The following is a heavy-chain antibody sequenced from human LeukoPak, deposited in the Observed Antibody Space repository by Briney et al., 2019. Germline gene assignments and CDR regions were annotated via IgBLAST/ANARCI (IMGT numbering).Heavy chain of an antibody. D-gene: IGHD6-19*01. Sequence: GGSLRLSCAASGFTFSGYIRNWVRQAPGKGLEWVSFIGTSGNTIYYADSVKGRFTVSRDNAKNSLYLQMNSLRAEDTAVYYCARDQWLDYWGRGTLVTVSS. CDR1: GFTFSGYI. V-gene: IGHV3-48*01. CDR3: ARDQWLDY. CDR2: IGTSGNTI. J-gene: IGHJ4*02.